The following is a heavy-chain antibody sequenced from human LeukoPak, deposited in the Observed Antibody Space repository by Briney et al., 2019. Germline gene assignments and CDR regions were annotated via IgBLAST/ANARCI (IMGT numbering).Heavy chain of an antibody. CDR3: ARDLMGATGY. CDR1: GFTFSSYG. Sequence: GGALRLSCAASGFTFSSYGMSWVRQAPGKGLEWVSAISGSGGSTYYADSVKGRFTISRDNSKNTLYLQMNSLRAEDTAVYYCARDLMGATGYWGQGTLVTVSS. V-gene: IGHV3-23*01. D-gene: IGHD2-8*01. J-gene: IGHJ4*02. CDR2: ISGSGGST.